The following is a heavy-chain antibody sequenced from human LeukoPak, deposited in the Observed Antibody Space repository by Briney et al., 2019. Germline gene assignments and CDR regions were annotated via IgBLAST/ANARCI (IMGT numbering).Heavy chain of an antibody. Sequence: KPSETLSLTCAVYGGSFSGYYWSWIRQPPGKGLEWIGKINHSGSTNYNSSLKSRVTISVDTSKNQFSLKLSSVTAADTAVYYCASTPDSSSNYYYGMDVWGQGTTVTVSS. J-gene: IGHJ6*02. CDR2: INHSGST. V-gene: IGHV4-34*01. CDR3: ASTPDSSSNYYYGMDV. D-gene: IGHD6-6*01. CDR1: GGSFSGYY.